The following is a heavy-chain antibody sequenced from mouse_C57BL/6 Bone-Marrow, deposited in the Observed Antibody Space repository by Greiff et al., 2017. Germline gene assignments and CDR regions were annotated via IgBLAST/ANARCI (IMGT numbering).Heavy chain of an antibody. D-gene: IGHD1-1*01. Sequence: EVQLQQSVPELVRPGASVKLSCTASGFNIKNTYMHWVKQRPEQGLEWIGRIDPANGNTKYAPKFQGKATITADTSSNTAYLQLSSLTCEVTSIYYWAREGYGSSFEYFDVWGTGTTVTVSS. CDR1: GFNIKNTY. CDR3: AREGYGSSFEYFDV. CDR2: IDPANGNT. V-gene: IGHV14-3*01. J-gene: IGHJ1*03.